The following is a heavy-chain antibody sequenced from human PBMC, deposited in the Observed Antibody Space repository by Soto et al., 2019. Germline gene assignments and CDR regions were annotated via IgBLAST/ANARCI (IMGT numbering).Heavy chain of an antibody. CDR3: GKGRYSSGWNYFDY. CDR2: ISGGGDAT. D-gene: IGHD6-19*01. CDR1: GFTFSSYA. V-gene: IGHV3-23*01. Sequence: EVQLLESGGGLVQPGGSLRLSCAASGFTFSSYAMSWVRQAPGKGLEWVSTISGGGDATYYADSVKGRFTISRDNSKNTLYLQINSLRAEDTAVYYCGKGRYSSGWNYFDYWGQGTLVTVSS. J-gene: IGHJ4*01.